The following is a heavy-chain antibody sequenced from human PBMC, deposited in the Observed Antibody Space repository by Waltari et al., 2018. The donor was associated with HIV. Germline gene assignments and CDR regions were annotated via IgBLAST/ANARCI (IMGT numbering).Heavy chain of an antibody. J-gene: IGHJ3*02. V-gene: IGHV4-4*02. Sequence: QVQLQESGPGLVKPSGTLSLTCAVSGDSVRSSNWWNWVRQPQGKGLEWIGEIYHSGGTNYNPSLKSRVTISVDKSKNQFSLNMSSMTAADTAVYYCARGGGIVVKMYADDAFDIWGQGTMVTVSS. D-gene: IGHD2-2*01. CDR3: ARGGGIVVKMYADDAFDI. CDR2: IYHSGGT. CDR1: GDSVRSSNW.